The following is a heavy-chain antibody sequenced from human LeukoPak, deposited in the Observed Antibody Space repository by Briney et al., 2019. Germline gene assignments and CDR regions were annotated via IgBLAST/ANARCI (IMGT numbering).Heavy chain of an antibody. D-gene: IGHD2-15*01. V-gene: IGHV3-13*01. CDR3: ARGWSRDAFDI. J-gene: IGHJ3*02. CDR1: GFTFSSYD. Sequence: PGGSLRLSCAASGFTFSSYDMHWVRQATGKGLEWVSAIGTAGGTYYPGSVKGRFTISRENAKNSLYLQMNSLRAGDTAVYYCARGWSRDAFDIWGQGTMVTVSS. CDR2: IGTAGGT.